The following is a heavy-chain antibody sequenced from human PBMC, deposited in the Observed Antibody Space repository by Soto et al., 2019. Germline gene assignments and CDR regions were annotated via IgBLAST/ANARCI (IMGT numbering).Heavy chain of an antibody. J-gene: IGHJ4*02. Sequence: GGSLRLSCAASGFTFSSYAMHWVRQAPGKGLEWVAVISYDGSNKYYAGSVKGRFTISRDNSKNTLYLQMNSLRAEDTAVYYCARDGYNYDFDYWGQGT. D-gene: IGHD5-12*01. CDR1: GFTFSSYA. V-gene: IGHV3-30-3*01. CDR2: ISYDGSNK. CDR3: ARDGYNYDFDY.